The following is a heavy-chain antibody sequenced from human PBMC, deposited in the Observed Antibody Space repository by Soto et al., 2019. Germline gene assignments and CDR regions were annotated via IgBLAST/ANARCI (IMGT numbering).Heavy chain of an antibody. CDR1: GDSVSSGVYY. CDR3: ARGFSSVSMDA. V-gene: IGHV4-61*08. D-gene: IGHD6-19*01. J-gene: IGHJ6*02. Sequence: SSETLSVTCTVSGDSVSSGVYYWSWIRQPPGKGLEWIGYIYSSGSANYNPSLKSRVTISRDTSKNQISLKVASVTAADTAGYYCARGFSSVSMDAWGQGTTVTVSS. CDR2: IYSSGSA.